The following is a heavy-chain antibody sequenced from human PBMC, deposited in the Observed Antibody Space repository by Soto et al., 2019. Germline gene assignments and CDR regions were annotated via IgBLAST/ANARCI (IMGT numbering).Heavy chain of an antibody. CDR1: GGSFSINH. D-gene: IGHD6-25*01. J-gene: IGHJ4*02. CDR2: ISPDGAT. Sequence: QVQLHQWGAGLXRPSETLALTCAVNGGSFSINHWYWLRQSPGKGLEWIGEISPDGATNFNRTLKCRLSMSVETSKRQFSLHLTSVTASDTVMYFCARGLAAQSLYFDFWGQGTLVTVSS. CDR3: ARGLAAQSLYFDF. V-gene: IGHV4-34*01.